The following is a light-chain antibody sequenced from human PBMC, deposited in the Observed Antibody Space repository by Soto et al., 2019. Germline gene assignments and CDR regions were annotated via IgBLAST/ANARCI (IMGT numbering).Light chain of an antibody. CDR3: MQPLQSWT. J-gene: IGKJ5*01. V-gene: IGKV2-28*01. CDR1: QSLLHSNGYNY. Sequence: DIVMTQSPVSLPVTPGEPASISCRSSQSLLHSNGYNYLDWYLQKPGQSPQLLIYLGSNRASGVPDRFSGSGSGTDFTLKISRVEAEDVGVYYCMQPLQSWTFGQGTRLEIK. CDR2: LGS.